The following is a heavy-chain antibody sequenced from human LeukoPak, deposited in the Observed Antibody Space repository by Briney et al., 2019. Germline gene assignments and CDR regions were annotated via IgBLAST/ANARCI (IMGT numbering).Heavy chain of an antibody. CDR1: GFTFSSYA. D-gene: IGHD3-10*01. J-gene: IGHJ4*02. CDR2: ISYDGSNK. V-gene: IGHV3-30-3*01. Sequence: GGSLRLSCAASGFTFSSYAMHWVRQAPGKGLEWVAVISYDGSNKYYADSVKGRFTISRDNSKNTLYLQMNSLRAEDTAVYYCARAMVRGVSSGSLDYWGQGTLVTVSS. CDR3: ARAMVRGVSSGSLDY.